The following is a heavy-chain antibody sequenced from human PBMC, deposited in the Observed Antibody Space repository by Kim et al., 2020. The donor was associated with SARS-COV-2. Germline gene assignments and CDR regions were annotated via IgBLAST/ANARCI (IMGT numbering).Heavy chain of an antibody. CDR3: ARDTRLTTVTTSWFDP. V-gene: IGHV4-31*03. D-gene: IGHD4-17*01. J-gene: IGHJ5*02. CDR2: IYYSGST. CDR1: GGSISSGGYY. Sequence: SETLSLTCTVSGGSISSGGYYWSWIRQHPGKGLEWIGYIYYSGSTYYNPSLMGRVTISVDTSKNQFSLKLSSVTAADTAVYYCARDTRLTTVTTSWFDPWGQGTLVTVSS.